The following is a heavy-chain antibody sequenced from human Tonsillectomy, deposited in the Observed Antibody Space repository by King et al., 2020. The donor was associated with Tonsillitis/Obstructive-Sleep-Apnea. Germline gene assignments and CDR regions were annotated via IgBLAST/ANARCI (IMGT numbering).Heavy chain of an antibody. CDR2: IWHDGSEK. Sequence: HVQLVQSGGGVVQPGRSLRLSCATSGFVFSDYGMHWVRQAPGKGLEWVAVIWHDGSEKNYADSVKGRFTISRDNSKNTLYLQMNTLRAEDTAVYYCARDLIAVVGGDWFDPWGQGTLVTVSS. D-gene: IGHD6-19*01. J-gene: IGHJ5*02. CDR1: GFVFSDYG. CDR3: ARDLIAVVGGDWFDP. V-gene: IGHV3-33*01.